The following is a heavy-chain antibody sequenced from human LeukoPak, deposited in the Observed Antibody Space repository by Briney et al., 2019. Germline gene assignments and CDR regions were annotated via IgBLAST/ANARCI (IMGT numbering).Heavy chain of an antibody. V-gene: IGHV4-38-2*02. Sequence: PSETLSLTCTVSGYSISSGYYWGWIRQPPGKGLEWIGSIYYSGSTYYNPSLKSRVTISVDTSKNQFSLKLSSVTAADTAVYYCARVDRSPTGYSSTKEFIWFDPWGQGTLVTVSS. D-gene: IGHD6-13*01. CDR2: IYYSGST. J-gene: IGHJ5*02. CDR3: ARVDRSPTGYSSTKEFIWFDP. CDR1: GYSISSGYY.